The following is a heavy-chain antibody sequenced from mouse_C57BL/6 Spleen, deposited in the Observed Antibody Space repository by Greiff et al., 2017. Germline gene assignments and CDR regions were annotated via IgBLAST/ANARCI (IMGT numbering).Heavy chain of an antibody. CDR3: ARSGGSSSYFDY. V-gene: IGHV1-82*01. D-gene: IGHD1-1*01. CDR2: IYPGDGDT. J-gene: IGHJ2*01. Sequence: QVQLQQSGPELVKPGASVKISCKASGYAFSTSWMNWVKQRPGKGLEWIGRIYPGDGDTNSNGKFKGKATLTADKASSKAYMQLSSLTSEDSAVYFCARSGGSSSYFDYWGQGTTLTVAS. CDR1: GYAFSTSW.